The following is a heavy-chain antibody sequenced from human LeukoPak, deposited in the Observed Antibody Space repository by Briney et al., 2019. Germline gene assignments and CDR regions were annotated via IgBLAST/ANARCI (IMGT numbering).Heavy chain of an antibody. V-gene: IGHV3-48*03. D-gene: IGHD2-21*01. CDR3: ARGRLLRLESFFDL. J-gene: IGHJ4*02. Sequence: GGSLRLSCAASGFVFSNNEMHWVRQASGKGLEWVAYFSRDGNDVHYADSARGRFTISSDKSTNSVVLQMNRLRVEDTAVYYCARGRLLRLESFFDLWGQGTLVTVSS. CDR2: FSRDGNDV. CDR1: GFVFSNNE.